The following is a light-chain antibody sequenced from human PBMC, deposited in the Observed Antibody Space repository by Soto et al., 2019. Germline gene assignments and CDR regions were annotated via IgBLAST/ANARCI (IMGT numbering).Light chain of an antibody. CDR3: QSYDSSLSGDV. Sequence: QSVLTQPPSVSGAPGQRVTISCTGSSSNIGAGYDVHWYQQLPVTAPKLLIYGNSNRPSGVPDRFSGSKSGTSASLAITGLQAEDEAEYYCQSYDSSLSGDVFGTGTKVTVL. J-gene: IGLJ1*01. CDR1: SSNIGAGYD. CDR2: GNS. V-gene: IGLV1-40*01.